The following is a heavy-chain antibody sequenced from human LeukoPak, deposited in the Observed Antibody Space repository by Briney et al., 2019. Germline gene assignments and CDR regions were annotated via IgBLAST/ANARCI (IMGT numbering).Heavy chain of an antibody. CDR3: ARGEYYYDSSGYYYY. CDR2: IYYSGST. CDR1: GGSISSGDYY. V-gene: IGHV4-30-4*01. D-gene: IGHD3-22*01. J-gene: IGHJ4*02. Sequence: PSQTLSLTCTVSGGSISSGDYYWSWIRQPPGKGLEWMGYIYYSGSTYYNPSLKSRVTISVDTSKNQFSLKLSSVTAADTAVYYCARGEYYYDSSGYYYYWGQGTLVTVSS.